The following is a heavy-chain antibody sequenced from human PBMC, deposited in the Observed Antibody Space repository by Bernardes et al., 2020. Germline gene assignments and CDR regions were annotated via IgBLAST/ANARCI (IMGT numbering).Heavy chain of an antibody. D-gene: IGHD2-21*01. Sequence: SFPTLVKPTQTLTLTCTFSGFSLSTSGVGVGWIRQPPGKALEWLALIYWDDDKRYSPSLKSRLTITKDTSKNQVVLTMTNMDPVDTATYYCARSLAYCGGDCASEAFDIWGQGTMVTVSS. CDR3: ARSLAYCGGDCASEAFDI. J-gene: IGHJ3*02. CDR2: IYWDDDK. CDR1: GFSLSTSGVG. V-gene: IGHV2-5*02.